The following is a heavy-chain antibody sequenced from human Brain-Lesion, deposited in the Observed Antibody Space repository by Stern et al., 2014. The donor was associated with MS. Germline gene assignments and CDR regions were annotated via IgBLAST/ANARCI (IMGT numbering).Heavy chain of an antibody. CDR2: IKEDGTEK. CDR1: GMTVSFSW. D-gene: IGHD6-13*01. Sequence: EVQLVESGGGLVQPGGSLRLSCAASGMTVSFSWMSWVRQAPGKGLEWVANIKEDGTEKFYVDSVKGRFTISRDNSKNTLYLQMSNLRVEDTAVYYCARDTWYGGCFDPWGQGTLVTVSS. V-gene: IGHV3-7*01. J-gene: IGHJ5*02. CDR3: ARDTWYGGCFDP.